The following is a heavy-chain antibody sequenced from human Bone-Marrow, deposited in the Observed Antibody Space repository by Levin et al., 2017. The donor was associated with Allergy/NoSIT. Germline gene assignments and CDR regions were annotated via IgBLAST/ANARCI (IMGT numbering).Heavy chain of an antibody. CDR1: GFIVSSYY. CDR2: IYTSDAT. J-gene: IGHJ6*02. CDR3: AREPRTYYYGMDV. Sequence: LSLTCAASGFIVSSYYMNWVRQAPGKGLEWLSIIYTSDATYYADSVKGRFSISRDNSKNTLFLQMNNLRAEDTAVYYCAREPRTYYYGMDVWGQGTTVTVSS. V-gene: IGHV3-53*01.